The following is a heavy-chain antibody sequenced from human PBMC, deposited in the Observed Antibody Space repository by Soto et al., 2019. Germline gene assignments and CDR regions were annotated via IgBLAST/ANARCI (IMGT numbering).Heavy chain of an antibody. CDR1: DYTFTSYG. Sequence: QGQLVQSGAEVKKPGALVKVSCKASDYTFTSYGITWVRQAPGQGLDWLGWISAFKGNTIYAQKVQGRVTMTTDKPTSTAYMELRRLRSDDTAVYYCAREGTTNRNYDYHYDGMDVWGQGTTGTVSS. D-gene: IGHD3-22*01. V-gene: IGHV1-18*01. CDR2: ISAFKGNT. CDR3: AREGTTNRNYDYHYDGMDV. J-gene: IGHJ6*02.